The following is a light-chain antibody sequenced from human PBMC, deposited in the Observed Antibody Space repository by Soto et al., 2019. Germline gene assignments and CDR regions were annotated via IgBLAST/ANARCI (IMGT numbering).Light chain of an antibody. V-gene: IGKV3-15*01. CDR2: GAP. CDR1: QSVSSSY. CDR3: HQYHNFPRT. Sequence: EIVMTQSPDTLSVSPGERATLSCRASQSVSSSYLAWYQQKPGQAPRLLIYGAPTRATGIPARFSGSGSGTEFTLTVSSLQPDDFATYYCHQYHNFPRTFGQGTKVDIK. J-gene: IGKJ1*01.